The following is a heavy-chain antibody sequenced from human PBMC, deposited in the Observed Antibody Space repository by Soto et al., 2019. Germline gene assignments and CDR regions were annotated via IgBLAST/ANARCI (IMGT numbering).Heavy chain of an antibody. CDR2: IYYSWST. CDR3: ARAQYSSSSDFDY. D-gene: IGHD6-6*01. J-gene: IGHJ4*02. Sequence: PSETLSLTCTVSGGSISSGGYYRSWVRQHPGKGLEWIGYIYYSWSTNYNPSLKSRVTISVDTSKNQFSLKLSSVTAADTAVYYCARAQYSSSSDFDYWGQGTLVTVSS. V-gene: IGHV4-61*08. CDR1: GGSISSGGYY.